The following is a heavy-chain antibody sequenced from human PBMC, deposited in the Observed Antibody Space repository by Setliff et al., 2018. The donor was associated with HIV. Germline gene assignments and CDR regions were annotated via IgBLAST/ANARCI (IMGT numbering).Heavy chain of an antibody. Sequence: PSETLSLTCAVYGGSFSGYYWSWIRQSPGKGLEWIGELNHSGSTKYNPSLKSRVTLSVDASKHQFSLKLNSVTAADTAVYYCARGRGLSHYYYYYMDVWGKGTTVTVSS. V-gene: IGHV4-34*01. CDR1: GGSFSGYY. J-gene: IGHJ6*03. CDR3: ARGRGLSHYYYYYMDV. CDR2: LNHSGST. D-gene: IGHD5-12*01.